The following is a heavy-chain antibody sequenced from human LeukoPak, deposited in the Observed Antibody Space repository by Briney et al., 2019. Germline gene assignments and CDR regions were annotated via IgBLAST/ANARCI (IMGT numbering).Heavy chain of an antibody. CDR2: ISAYNGNT. CDR1: GYTFTSYG. J-gene: IGHJ4*02. D-gene: IGHD4-17*01. CDR3: ARDPRVATVTTSLLDY. V-gene: IGHV1-18*01. Sequence: ASVKVSCKASGYTFTSYGISWVRQAPGQGLEWMGWISAYNGNTNYAQKPQGRVTMTTDTSTSTAYMELRSLRSDDTAVYYCARDPRVATVTTSLLDYWGQGTLVTVSS.